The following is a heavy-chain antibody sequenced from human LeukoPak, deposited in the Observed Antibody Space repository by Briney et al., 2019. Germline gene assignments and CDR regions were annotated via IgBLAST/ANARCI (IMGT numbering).Heavy chain of an antibody. CDR3: ARDQVPAAHDAFDI. Sequence: ASVKVSCKASGYTFTSYYMHWVRQAPGQGLEWMGWINPNSGGTNYAQKFQGRVTMTRDTSISTAYMELSRLRSDDTAVYYCARDQVPAAHDAFDIWGQGTMVTVSS. D-gene: IGHD2-2*01. V-gene: IGHV1-2*02. CDR2: INPNSGGT. J-gene: IGHJ3*02. CDR1: GYTFTSYY.